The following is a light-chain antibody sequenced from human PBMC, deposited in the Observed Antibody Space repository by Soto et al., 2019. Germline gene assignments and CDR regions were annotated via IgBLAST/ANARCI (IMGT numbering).Light chain of an antibody. V-gene: IGKV1-5*01. Sequence: IQMTQSPSSLPASVGDMVTITCRASQTISSWLAWYQQKPGKAPKLLIYDASSLESGVPSRFSGSGSGTEFTLTISSLQPDDFATYYCQQYNSYSWTFGQGTKVDIK. CDR3: QQYNSYSWT. CDR2: DAS. CDR1: QTISSW. J-gene: IGKJ1*01.